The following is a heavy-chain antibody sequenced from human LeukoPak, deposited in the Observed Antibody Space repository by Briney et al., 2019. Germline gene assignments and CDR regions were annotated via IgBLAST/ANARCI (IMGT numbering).Heavy chain of an antibody. CDR1: GGSFSGYY. J-gene: IGHJ4*02. CDR2: INHGGST. CDR3: ARGRAYDSSGYYFDY. Sequence: SETLSLTCAVYGGSFSGYYWSWIRQPPGKGLEWIGEINHGGSTNYNPSLKSRVTISVDRSKNQFSLKLSSVTAADTAVYYCARGRAYDSSGYYFDYWGQGTLVTVSS. V-gene: IGHV4-34*01. D-gene: IGHD3-22*01.